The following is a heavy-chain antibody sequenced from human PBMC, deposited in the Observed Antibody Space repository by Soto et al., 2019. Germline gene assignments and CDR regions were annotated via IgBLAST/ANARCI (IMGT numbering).Heavy chain of an antibody. V-gene: IGHV4-39*01. CDR3: ARGRGTMVRGVFDY. J-gene: IGHJ4*02. CDR2: IYYSGST. Sequence: SETLSLTCTVSGGSISSSSYYWGWIRQPPGKGLEWIGSIYYSGSTYYNQSLKSRVTISVDTSKNQFSLKMSSVTAADTSVYYCARGRGTMVRGVFDYWGQGTLVTVSS. CDR1: GGSISSSSYY. D-gene: IGHD3-10*01.